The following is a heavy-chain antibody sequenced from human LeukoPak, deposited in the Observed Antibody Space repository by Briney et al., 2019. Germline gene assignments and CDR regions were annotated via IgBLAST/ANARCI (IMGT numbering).Heavy chain of an antibody. D-gene: IGHD6-19*01. V-gene: IGHV1-46*01. CDR1: GYTFTSYY. J-gene: IGHJ4*02. CDR3: AREEQWLVHDY. CDR2: INPSGGST. Sequence: ASVKVSCKASGYTFTSYYMHWVRQAPGQGLEWMGIINPSGGSTSYAQKFQGRVTMTRDTTTSTVYMELSSLRSEDTAVYYCAREEQWLVHDYWGQGTLVTVSS.